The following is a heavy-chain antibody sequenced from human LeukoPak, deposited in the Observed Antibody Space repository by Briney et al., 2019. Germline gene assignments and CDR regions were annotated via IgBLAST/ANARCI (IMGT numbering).Heavy chain of an antibody. CDR2: IKSKTDGGTT. Sequence: GGSLRLSCAASGFTFSNAWMSWVRQAPGKGLEWVGRIKSKTDGGTTDYAAPVKGRFTIPRDDSKNTLYLQMNSLKTEDTAVYYCTTGSSGYYPPVDYWGQGTLVTVSS. J-gene: IGHJ4*02. V-gene: IGHV3-15*01. CDR3: TTGSSGYYPPVDY. D-gene: IGHD3-22*01. CDR1: GFTFSNAW.